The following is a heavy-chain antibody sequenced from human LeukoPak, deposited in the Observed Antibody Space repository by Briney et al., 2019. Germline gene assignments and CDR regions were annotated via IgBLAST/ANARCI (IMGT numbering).Heavy chain of an antibody. CDR1: GFTFSSYA. CDR3: AKDPAYYDFWSCYYPFDY. V-gene: IGHV3-23*01. D-gene: IGHD3-3*01. Sequence: GGSLRLSCAASGFTFSSYAMSWVRQAPGKGLEWVAAISGSGGSTYYADSVKGRFTISRDNSKNTLYLQMNSLRAEDTAVYYCAKDPAYYDFWSCYYPFDYWGQGTLVTVSS. J-gene: IGHJ4*02. CDR2: ISGSGGST.